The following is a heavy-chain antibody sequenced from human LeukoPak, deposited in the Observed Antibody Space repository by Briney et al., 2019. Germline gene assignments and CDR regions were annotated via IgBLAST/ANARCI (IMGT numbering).Heavy chain of an antibody. J-gene: IGHJ4*02. D-gene: IGHD3-10*01. CDR3: ARDYYGSGSFSFDY. CDR1: GFTFSSYA. V-gene: IGHV3-66*01. Sequence: GGSLRLSCAASGFTFSSYAMSWVRQAPGKGLEWVSVIYSGGSTYYADSVKGRFTISRDNSKNTLYLQMNSLRAEDTAVYYCARDYYGSGSFSFDYWGQGTLVTVSS. CDR2: IYSGGST.